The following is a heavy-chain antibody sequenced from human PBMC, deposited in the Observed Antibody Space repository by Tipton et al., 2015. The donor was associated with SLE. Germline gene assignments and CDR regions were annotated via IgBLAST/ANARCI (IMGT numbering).Heavy chain of an antibody. J-gene: IGHJ3*01. CDR3: ARDGSVSPLDV. V-gene: IGHV4-4*07. Sequence: GLVKPSETLSLTCTVSGGSISTYYWSWIRQPAGKGLEWIGSIIHSGATDYNPSLKSRVTMSADTSNNHFSLKLSSVTATDTAVYYCARDGSVSPLDVWGQGTSVVVSS. CDR1: GGSISTYY. CDR2: IIHSGAT. D-gene: IGHD5/OR15-5a*01.